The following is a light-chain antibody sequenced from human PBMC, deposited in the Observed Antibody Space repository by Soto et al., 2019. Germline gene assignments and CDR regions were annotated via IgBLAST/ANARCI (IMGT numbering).Light chain of an antibody. Sequence: QSVPTQPPSASGSPAQSATISCSGTNGDIGGYDYVSWDQQHPGKAPKLMVYEVTKRPLGVPDRVSGCKSGNTASLTVSELQAEDEADYYCISYAGSNIPYVFGTGTKVTVL. CDR2: EVT. CDR3: ISYAGSNIPYV. J-gene: IGLJ1*01. CDR1: NGDIGGYDY. V-gene: IGLV2-8*01.